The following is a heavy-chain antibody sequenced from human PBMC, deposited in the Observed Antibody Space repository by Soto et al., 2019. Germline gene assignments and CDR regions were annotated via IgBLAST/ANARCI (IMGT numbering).Heavy chain of an antibody. CDR3: ARDGYS. D-gene: IGHD5-18*01. V-gene: IGHV4-61*01. J-gene: IGHJ4*02. CDR2: IYYRGST. Sequence: QVQLQESGPGLVKPSETLSLTCTVSGGSVSSGSYYWSWIRQPPGEGLERIGYIYYRGSTNYNPSLKSRVTISVDTSKNQFSLKLSSVTAADTAVYYCARDGYSWGQGTLVTVSS. CDR1: GGSVSSGSYY.